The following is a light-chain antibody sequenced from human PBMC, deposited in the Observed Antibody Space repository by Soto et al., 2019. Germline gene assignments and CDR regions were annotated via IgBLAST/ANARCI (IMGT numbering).Light chain of an antibody. CDR2: ENN. V-gene: IGLV1-40*01. J-gene: IGLJ1*01. Sequence: QSVLTQPPSVSEAPGQRVTISCTGSSSNIGAGYEAHWYQQVPGTAPKLLIYENNNRPSGVPDRFSGSKPGTSASLAITGLQAEDEADYYCQSYDSSLSGYVFGTGTKVTVL. CDR1: SSNIGAGYE. CDR3: QSYDSSLSGYV.